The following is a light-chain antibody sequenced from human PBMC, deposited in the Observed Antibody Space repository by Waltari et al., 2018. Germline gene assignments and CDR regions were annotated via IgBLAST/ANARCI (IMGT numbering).Light chain of an antibody. CDR2: AAS. Sequence: DIQMTQSPSSLSASVGDRVTITCRASQSISSYLNWYQQKPGKAPKLLIYAASSLQSGVPSRFSGSGSGTDFTLTISSLQPEDFATYYWQQSYSTLLTFGQGTRLEIK. J-gene: IGKJ5*01. V-gene: IGKV1-39*01. CDR3: QQSYSTLLT. CDR1: QSISSY.